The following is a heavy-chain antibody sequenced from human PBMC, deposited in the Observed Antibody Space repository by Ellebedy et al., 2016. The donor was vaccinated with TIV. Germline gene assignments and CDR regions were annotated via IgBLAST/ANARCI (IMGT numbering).Heavy chain of an antibody. D-gene: IGHD6-6*01. J-gene: IGHJ5*02. CDR3: ARDRSSSLWFDP. Sequence: ASVKVSXXASGYTFTGYYMHWVRQAPGQGLEWMGWINPNSGGTNYAQKFQGWVTMTRDTSISTAYMELSRLRSEDTAVYYCARDRSSSLWFDPWGQGTLVTVSS. CDR1: GYTFTGYY. CDR2: INPNSGGT. V-gene: IGHV1-2*04.